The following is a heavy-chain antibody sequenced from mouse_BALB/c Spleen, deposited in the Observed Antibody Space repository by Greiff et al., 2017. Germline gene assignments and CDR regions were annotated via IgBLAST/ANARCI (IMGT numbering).Heavy chain of an antibody. Sequence: VQLQQPGAELVKPGASVKLSCKASGYTFTSYWMHWVKQRPGQGLEWIGEIDPSDSYTNYNQKFKGKATLTVDKSSSTAYMQLSSLTSEDSAVYYCARYYGSSYAMDYWGQGTSVTVSS. V-gene: IGHV1-69*02. CDR2: IDPSDSYT. D-gene: IGHD1-1*01. CDR3: ARYYGSSYAMDY. CDR1: GYTFTSYW. J-gene: IGHJ4*01.